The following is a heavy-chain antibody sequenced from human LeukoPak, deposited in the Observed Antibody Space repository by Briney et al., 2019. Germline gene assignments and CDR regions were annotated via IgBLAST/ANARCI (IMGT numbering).Heavy chain of an antibody. CDR2: IFPGDSDT. Sequence: GESLKISCKAIEYTFSSYWIGWVRQRPGKGPEWMGIIFPGDSDTRYSPSFQGQVTISADKSISTTFLQWSSLRASDSAMYYCARVRGLSQDYLDLWGREPWSPPPQ. CDR1: EYTFSSYW. V-gene: IGHV5-51*01. D-gene: IGHD5/OR15-5a*01. CDR3: ARVRGLSQDYLDL. J-gene: IGHJ4*02.